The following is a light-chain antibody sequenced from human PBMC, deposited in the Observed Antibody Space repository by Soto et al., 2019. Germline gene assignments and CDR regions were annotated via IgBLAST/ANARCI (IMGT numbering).Light chain of an antibody. CDR2: VAS. Sequence: DLHMTQSPSSLSASVVGRVTITFRASQSISRYLNWYQQKPGKAPNLLIYVASSLQSEVPSRFSGSGSGTDFTLTITSLQPEDFATYYCQQSYGTPITFGQRTRLEIK. CDR3: QQSYGTPIT. J-gene: IGKJ5*01. CDR1: QSISRY. V-gene: IGKV1-39*01.